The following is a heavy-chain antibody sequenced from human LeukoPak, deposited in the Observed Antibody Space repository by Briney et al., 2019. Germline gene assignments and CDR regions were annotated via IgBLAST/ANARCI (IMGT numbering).Heavy chain of an antibody. CDR1: GYIFTSHG. J-gene: IGHJ4*02. CDR2: ISAYNGNT. Sequence: ASVKVSCKASGYIFTSHGITWVRQAPGQGLEWMGWISAYNGNTNYAQKLQGRVTMTTDTSTSTAYMELRSLRSDDTAVYYCARDGIYYDSSGYYYYFDYWGQGTLVTVSS. CDR3: ARDGIYYDSSGYYYYFDY. D-gene: IGHD3-22*01. V-gene: IGHV1-18*01.